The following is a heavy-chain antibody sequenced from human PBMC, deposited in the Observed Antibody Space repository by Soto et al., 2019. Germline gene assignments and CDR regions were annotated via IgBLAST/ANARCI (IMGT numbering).Heavy chain of an antibody. CDR3: AKETAPDSYGSGSYYNGFDY. J-gene: IGHJ4*02. Sequence: PGGSLRLSCAASGFTVSSYAMSWVRQAPGEGLEWVSAISGSGGSTYYGDSVKGRCTISRDNSTNTLYLQMNRLRAEHRAVYYCAKETAPDSYGSGSYYNGFDYWGQGTLVTVSS. D-gene: IGHD3-10*01. CDR1: GFTVSSYA. CDR2: ISGSGGST. V-gene: IGHV3-23*01.